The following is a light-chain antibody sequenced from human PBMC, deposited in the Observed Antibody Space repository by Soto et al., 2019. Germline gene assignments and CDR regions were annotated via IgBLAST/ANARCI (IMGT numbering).Light chain of an antibody. CDR2: SND. CDR3: AAWDDSLNGVV. CDR1: TFNLGSNA. Sequence: QAVVTQPPSASGTPGQRVTISCSGNTFNLGSNAVNWYHLLPGTAPKLLIYSNDHRPSGVPDRFSGSKSGTSASLAISGLQSEDEGDYYCAAWDDSLNGVVFGGGTKLTVL. J-gene: IGLJ2*01. V-gene: IGLV1-44*01.